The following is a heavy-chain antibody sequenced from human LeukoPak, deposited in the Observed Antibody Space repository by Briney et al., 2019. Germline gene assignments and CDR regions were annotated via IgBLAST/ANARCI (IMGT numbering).Heavy chain of an antibody. J-gene: IGHJ3*02. CDR1: GFTFSSYW. CDR3: ARDPYSNFFGAFDI. D-gene: IGHD6-13*01. CDR2: INSDGSST. V-gene: IGHV3-74*01. Sequence: GGSLRLSCAASGFTFSSYWMHWVRQAPGKGLVWVSRINSDGSSTNYADSVKGRFTISRDNAKNSLYLQMNSLRAEDTAVYYCARDPYSNFFGAFDIWGQGTMVTVSS.